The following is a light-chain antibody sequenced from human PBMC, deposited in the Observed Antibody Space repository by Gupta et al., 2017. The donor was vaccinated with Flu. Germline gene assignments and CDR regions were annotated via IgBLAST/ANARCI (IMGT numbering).Light chain of an antibody. CDR3: QSYDSNNALV. CDR2: KDH. CDR1: VGENTY. Sequence: PGNTSCISCTGEVGENTYICWYQQKPGQPPLFIIYKDHRRPSGIPECFSGPNSGTAATLTIRGPQAEEEADYYCQSYDSNNALVFGGGTKLSVL. V-gene: IGLV3-1*01. J-gene: IGLJ2*01.